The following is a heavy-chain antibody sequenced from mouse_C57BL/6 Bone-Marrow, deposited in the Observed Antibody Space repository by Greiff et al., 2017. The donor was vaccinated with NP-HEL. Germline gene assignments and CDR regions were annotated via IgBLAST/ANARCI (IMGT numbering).Heavy chain of an antibody. CDR1: GYSITSDY. CDR3: ARALYYGSSRYAMDY. Sequence: VQLKQSGPGLAKPSQTLSLTCSVTGYSITSDYWNWIRKFPGNKLEYMGYISYSGSTYYNPSLKSRISITRDTSKNQYYLQLNSVTTEDTATYYCARALYYGSSRYAMDYWGQGTSVTVSS. D-gene: IGHD1-1*01. CDR2: ISYSGST. J-gene: IGHJ4*01. V-gene: IGHV3-8*01.